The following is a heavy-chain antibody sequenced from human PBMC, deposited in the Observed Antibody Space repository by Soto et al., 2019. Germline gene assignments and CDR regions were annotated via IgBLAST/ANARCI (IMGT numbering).Heavy chain of an antibody. D-gene: IGHD2-2*02. J-gene: IGHJ6*02. CDR3: ARGGCSSTSCYKRYYYYYYGMDV. CDR2: IYYSGST. V-gene: IGHV4-61*01. CDR1: GGSVSSGSYY. Sequence: PSETLSLTCTVSGGSVSSGSYYWSWIRQPPGKGLEWTGYIYYSGSTNYNPSLKSRVTISVDTSKNQFSLKLSSVTAADTAVYYCARGGCSSTSCYKRYYYYYYGMDVWGQGTTVTVSS.